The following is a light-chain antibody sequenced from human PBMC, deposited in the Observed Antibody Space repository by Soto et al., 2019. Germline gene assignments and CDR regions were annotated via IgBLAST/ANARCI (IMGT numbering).Light chain of an antibody. CDR3: SSYTSSNTLV. CDR1: SSDVGAYNY. J-gene: IGLJ1*01. Sequence: QSALTQPASVSGSPGQSITISCTGTSSDVGAYNYVSWYQQHPGKATKLMLYAVNYRPSGASNRFSGSKSGNTASLTISGLQADDEADYYCSSYTSSNTLVFGTGTKLTVL. CDR2: AVN. V-gene: IGLV2-14*03.